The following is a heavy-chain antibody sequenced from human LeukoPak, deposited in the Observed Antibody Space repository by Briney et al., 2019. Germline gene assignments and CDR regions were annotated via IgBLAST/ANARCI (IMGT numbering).Heavy chain of an antibody. Sequence: ASVKVSCKASGFTFTAYYMHWVRQASGQRHEWMGWINPNSGGTNYAQNFQGRVIMTRDTSISTAYMELSRLRSDDTAVYYCSRGPHWDPHFDFWGQGTLVTVSS. CDR2: INPNSGGT. D-gene: IGHD7-27*01. J-gene: IGHJ4*02. CDR1: GFTFTAYY. CDR3: SRGPHWDPHFDF. V-gene: IGHV1-2*02.